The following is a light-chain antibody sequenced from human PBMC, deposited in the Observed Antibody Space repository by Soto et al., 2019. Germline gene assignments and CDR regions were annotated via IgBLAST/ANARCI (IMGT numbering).Light chain of an antibody. CDR3: QQRSNWPWT. Sequence: EIAVTQSPATLSLSPGERATLSCRASQSVSSRLHWFQQKPGQAPRLLIYDASNMATGIPARFSGSGSGTDFTLTISSLEPEDFAVYYCQQRSNWPWTLGQGTKVEIK. CDR1: QSVSSR. J-gene: IGKJ1*01. CDR2: DAS. V-gene: IGKV3-11*01.